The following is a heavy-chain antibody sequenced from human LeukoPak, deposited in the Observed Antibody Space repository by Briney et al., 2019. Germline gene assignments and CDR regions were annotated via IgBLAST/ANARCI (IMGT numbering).Heavy chain of an antibody. CDR1: GGSISSTVW. Sequence: SGTLSLTCDVSGGSISSTVWWSWVRQPPGKGLEWIGEIYQTGSTNYNPSLKSRVTISVDKSKNQFSLTLSSVTAADTAVYYCATHIVLMVYALASWGQGTLVTVSS. CDR3: ATHIVLMVYALAS. J-gene: IGHJ5*02. D-gene: IGHD2-8*01. CDR2: IYQTGST. V-gene: IGHV4-4*02.